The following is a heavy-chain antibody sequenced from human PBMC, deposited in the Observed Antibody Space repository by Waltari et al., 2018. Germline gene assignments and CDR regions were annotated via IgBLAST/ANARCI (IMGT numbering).Heavy chain of an antibody. CDR3: ARDQDSGFLSAFGWLDP. D-gene: IGHD3-3*01. CDR1: GFTLSTST. J-gene: IGHJ5*02. CDR2: ISGRSNYI. V-gene: IGHV3-21*01. Sequence: EAQVVEPGGGLVKPGGGLRLSCAASGFTLSTSTMQWGRQAPGKGREWVCSISGRSNYIYYAESVRGRFTISRDNAKESVYLHLNSLRGDDTAVYYCARDQDSGFLSAFGWLDPWGQGTLVTVSS.